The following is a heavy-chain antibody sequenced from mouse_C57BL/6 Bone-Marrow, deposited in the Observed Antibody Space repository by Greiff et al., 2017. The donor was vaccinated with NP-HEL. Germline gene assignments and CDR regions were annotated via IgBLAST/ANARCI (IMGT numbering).Heavy chain of an antibody. Sequence: VQLQHSGAELVRPGASVKLSCTASGFNIKDDYMHWVKQRPEQGLEWIGWIDPENGDTEYASKFQGKATITADTSSNTAYLQLSSLTSEDTAVYYCTTEGTVVATDFDVWGTGTTVTVSS. CDR3: TTEGTVVATDFDV. CDR2: IDPENGDT. V-gene: IGHV14-4*01. J-gene: IGHJ1*03. CDR1: GFNIKDDY. D-gene: IGHD1-1*01.